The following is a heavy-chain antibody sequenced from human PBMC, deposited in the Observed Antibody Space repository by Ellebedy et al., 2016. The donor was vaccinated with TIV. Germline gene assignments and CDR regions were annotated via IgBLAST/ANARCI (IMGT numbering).Heavy chain of an antibody. Sequence: GESLKIPCSASGFTFSAFSMHWVRQVPGKGLVWVARSDQEGSGTSYADSVKGRFTISRDNAKNTLYLQMNSLRAEDTAVYYCSTVFEMWGQGTVVTVSS. CDR3: STVFEM. CDR2: SDQEGSGT. J-gene: IGHJ3*02. CDR1: GFTFSAFS. V-gene: IGHV3-74*01.